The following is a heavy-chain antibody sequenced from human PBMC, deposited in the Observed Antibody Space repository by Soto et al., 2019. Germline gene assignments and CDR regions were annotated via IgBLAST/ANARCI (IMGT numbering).Heavy chain of an antibody. J-gene: IGHJ4*02. CDR1: GFTFSSYS. Sequence: EVQLVESGGGLVKPGGSLRLSCAASGFTFSSYSMNWVRQAPGKGLEWVSSISSSSSYIYYADSVKGRFTISRDNAKNSLYLQINSLRAEDTAVYYCARGRNDYLWGSYPDDYWGQGTLVTVSS. CDR3: ARGRNDYLWGSYPDDY. D-gene: IGHD3-16*02. V-gene: IGHV3-21*01. CDR2: ISSSSSYI.